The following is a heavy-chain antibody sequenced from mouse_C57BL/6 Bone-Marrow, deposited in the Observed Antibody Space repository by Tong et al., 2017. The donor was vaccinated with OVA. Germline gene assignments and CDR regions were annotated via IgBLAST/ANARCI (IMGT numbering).Heavy chain of an antibody. Sequence: EVQLQESGAELVRPGASVKLSCTASGFNIKDDYMHWVKQRPEQGLEWIGWIDPENGDTEYASKFQGKATITADTSSNTAYLQLSSLTSEDTAVYYCAREGRSFAYWGQGTLVTVSA. CDR3: AREGRSFAY. J-gene: IGHJ3*01. CDR1: GFNIKDDY. V-gene: IGHV14-4*01. CDR2: IDPENGDT.